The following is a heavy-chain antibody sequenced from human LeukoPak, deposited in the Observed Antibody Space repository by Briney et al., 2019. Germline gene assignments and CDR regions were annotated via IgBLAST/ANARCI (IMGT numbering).Heavy chain of an antibody. CDR2: ISSSGSTI. J-gene: IGHJ6*03. D-gene: IGHD6-19*01. Sequence: GGSLRLSCAASGFTFSDYYMSWIRQAPGKGLEWVSYISSSGSTIYYADSVKGRFTISRDNAKNSLYLQMNSLRAEDTAVYYCARVAGQQVAGPYYYYMDVWGKGTTVTISS. V-gene: IGHV3-11*04. CDR1: GFTFSDYY. CDR3: ARVAGQQVAGPYYYYMDV.